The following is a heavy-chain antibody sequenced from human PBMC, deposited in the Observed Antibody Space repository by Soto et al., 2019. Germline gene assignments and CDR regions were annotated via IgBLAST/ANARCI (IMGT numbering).Heavy chain of an antibody. CDR3: AETSSSDYGAGSYYRFDY. D-gene: IGHD3-10*01. CDR2: IVVGSGNK. CDR1: GFTFTSSA. J-gene: IGHJ4*02. V-gene: IGHV1-58*01. Sequence: SVKVSCKASGFTFTSSAVQWVRQARGQRLEWIGWIVVGSGNKNYEQKYQERVTITREMSTSTAYMELSSLRSEDTAVYYCAETSSSDYGAGSYYRFDYWGQGTLVTVSS.